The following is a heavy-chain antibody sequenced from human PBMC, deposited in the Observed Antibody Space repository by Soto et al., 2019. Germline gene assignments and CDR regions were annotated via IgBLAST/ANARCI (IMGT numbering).Heavy chain of an antibody. CDR1: GDSISDYF. D-gene: IGHD1-26*01. J-gene: IGHJ5*02. Sequence: PSETLSLTCIVSGDSISDYFWSWIRQPPGKGLEWIGYIYSSGTTIYNPSLKSRVTISVDTSKNQFFLKLRSVTTADTAVYYCARATRSAEVGAYTWLDPWGQGTLVTVSS. CDR2: IYSSGTT. CDR3: ARATRSAEVGAYTWLDP. V-gene: IGHV4-59*01.